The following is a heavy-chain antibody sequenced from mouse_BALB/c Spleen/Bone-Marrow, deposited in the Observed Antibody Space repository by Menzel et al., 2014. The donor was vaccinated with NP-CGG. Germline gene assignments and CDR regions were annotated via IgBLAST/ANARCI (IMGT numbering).Heavy chain of an antibody. CDR1: GYTFTSYW. CDR3: ARGSSYRYYFDY. Sequence: QVQLQHSGAELAKPGASVKMPCKASGYTFTSYWMHWVKQRPGQGLEWIGYINPSTGYTEYNQKFKDKATLTADKSSSTAYMQLSSLTSEDSAVYYCARGSSYRYYFDYWGQGTTLTVSS. V-gene: IGHV1-7*01. D-gene: IGHD1-1*01. CDR2: INPSTGYT. J-gene: IGHJ2*01.